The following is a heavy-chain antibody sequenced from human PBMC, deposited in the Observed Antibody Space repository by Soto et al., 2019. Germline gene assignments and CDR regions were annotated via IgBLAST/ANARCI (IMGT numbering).Heavy chain of an antibody. CDR3: ARGRGYSSSWHY. D-gene: IGHD6-13*01. CDR1: GGSFSGYY. CDR2: INHSGST. J-gene: IGHJ4*02. Sequence: QVQLQQWGAGLLKPSETLSLTCAVYGGSFSGYYWSWIRQPPGKGLEWIGEINHSGSTNYNPSLKSRVTISVVTSKNQFSLKLSSVTAADTAVYYCARGRGYSSSWHYWGQGTLVTVSS. V-gene: IGHV4-34*01.